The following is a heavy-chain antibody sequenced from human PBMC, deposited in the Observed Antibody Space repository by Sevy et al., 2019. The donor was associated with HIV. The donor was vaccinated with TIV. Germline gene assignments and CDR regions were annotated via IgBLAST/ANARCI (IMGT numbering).Heavy chain of an antibody. CDR1: GFTFSSYG. CDR3: ARDLYYDFWSGQLDY. D-gene: IGHD3-3*01. V-gene: IGHV3-33*01. CDR2: IWYDGSNK. J-gene: IGHJ4*02. Sequence: GGSLRLSCAASGFTFSSYGMHWVRQAPGKGLEWVAVIWYDGSNKYYADSVKGRFTISRDNSKNTLYLQMNSLSAEDTAVYYCARDLYYDFWSGQLDYWGQGTLVTVSS.